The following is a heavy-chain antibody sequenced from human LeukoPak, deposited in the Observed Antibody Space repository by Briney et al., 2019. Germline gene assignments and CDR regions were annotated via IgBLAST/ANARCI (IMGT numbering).Heavy chain of an antibody. V-gene: IGHV4-39*07. CDR2: INHSGST. J-gene: IGHJ4*02. CDR3: ASVRIAAAGLIFDY. Sequence: PSETLSLTCTVSGGSISSSSYYWGWIRQPPGKGLEWIGEINHSGSTNYNPSLKSRVAISVDTSKNQFSLKLSSVTAADTAVYYCASVRIAAAGLIFDYWGQGTLVTVSS. D-gene: IGHD6-13*01. CDR1: GGSISSSSYY.